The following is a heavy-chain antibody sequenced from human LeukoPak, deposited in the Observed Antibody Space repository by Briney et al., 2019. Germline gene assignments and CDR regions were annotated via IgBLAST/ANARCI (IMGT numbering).Heavy chain of an antibody. Sequence: WASVKVSRKTSGGTFSSDIISWVRQAPGQGLEWMGGFDPEDGETIYAQKFQGRVTMTEDTSTDTAYMELSSLRSEDTAVYYCATVGRALLWFGELLSYFDYWGQGTLVTVSS. V-gene: IGHV1-24*01. CDR3: ATVGRALLWFGELLSYFDY. J-gene: IGHJ4*02. CDR1: GGTFSSDI. CDR2: FDPEDGET. D-gene: IGHD3-10*01.